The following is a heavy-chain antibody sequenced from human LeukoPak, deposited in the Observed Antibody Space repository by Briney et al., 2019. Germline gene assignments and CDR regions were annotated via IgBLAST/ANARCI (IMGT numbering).Heavy chain of an antibody. CDR1: GGSFSGFY. Sequence: SETLSPTCAVYGGSFSGFYSGWIRHPPGEGLEWIGETNHSGSTTYNPSVKSRVTILGDTSKNQFSWKLSAVTAADTPVYYCARGHTARPGNYYYYYMDVWGKGTRVTVSS. CDR2: TNHSGST. V-gene: IGHV4-34*01. D-gene: IGHD6-6*01. J-gene: IGHJ6*03. CDR3: ARGHTARPGNYYYYYMDV.